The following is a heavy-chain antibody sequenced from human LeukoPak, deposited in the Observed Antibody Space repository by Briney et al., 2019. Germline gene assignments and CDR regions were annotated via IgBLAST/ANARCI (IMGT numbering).Heavy chain of an antibody. D-gene: IGHD5-12*01. CDR1: GFTFSSYA. Sequence: GGSLRLSCAASGFTFSSYAMSWVRQAPGKGLEWVSTISGSGGSTYYADSVKGRFTISRDNSKNTLYLQMNNLRADDTAMYYCSRDRSRGYSFTWGQGTLVTVS. J-gene: IGHJ5*02. CDR3: SRDRSRGYSFT. CDR2: ISGSGGST. V-gene: IGHV3-23*01.